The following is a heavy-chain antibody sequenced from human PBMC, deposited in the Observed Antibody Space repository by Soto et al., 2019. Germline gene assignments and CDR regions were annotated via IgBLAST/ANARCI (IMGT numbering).Heavy chain of an antibody. V-gene: IGHV3-53*01. CDR2: IYSGGYT. D-gene: IGHD3-10*01. J-gene: IGHJ4*02. CDR1: GFTVSNNY. CDR3: APTRGGGGY. Sequence: EVQLVESGGGLIQPGGSLRLSCAVSGFTVSNNYMSWVRQAPGKGLEGVSVIYSGGYTAYGDSVKGRFTISRDNSKNTQNLQRNTRGAADTAVFYGAPTRGGGGYWGQGTLVTVSS.